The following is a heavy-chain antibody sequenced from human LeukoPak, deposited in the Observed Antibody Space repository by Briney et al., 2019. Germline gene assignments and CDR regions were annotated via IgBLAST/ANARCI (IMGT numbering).Heavy chain of an antibody. J-gene: IGHJ3*02. CDR1: GFTFSGYT. V-gene: IGHV3-21*01. Sequence: GGSLRLSYAASGFTFSGYTMNWVRQAPGKGLEWVSSISSSGSYVYYADSVKGRFTISRDNAKKSLYLQMNSLRAEDTAVYYCARDCSTTSCYLGNAFDIWGQGTMVTVSS. D-gene: IGHD2-2*01. CDR3: ARDCSTTSCYLGNAFDI. CDR2: ISSSGSYV.